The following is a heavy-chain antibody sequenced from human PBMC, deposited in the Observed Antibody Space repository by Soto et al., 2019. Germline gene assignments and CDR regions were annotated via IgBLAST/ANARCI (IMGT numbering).Heavy chain of an antibody. D-gene: IGHD2-15*01. CDR1: GFTFSSHV. J-gene: IGHJ6*02. CDR3: ARFIVEVGAAGWGRPMDV. V-gene: IGHV3-23*01. CDR2: ISSGGGT. Sequence: EVQLLESGGGLVQPGGSLRLSCAASGFTFSSHVMTWVRQGRGKGLQWVSTISSGGGTYYADSVKGRFTISRDNSRNTLYLQMNSLSAEDTAVYYCARFIVEVGAAGWGRPMDVWGQGTTVTVSS.